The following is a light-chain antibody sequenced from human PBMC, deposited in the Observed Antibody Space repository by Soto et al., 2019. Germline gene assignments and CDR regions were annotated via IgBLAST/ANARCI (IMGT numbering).Light chain of an antibody. Sequence: QSVLTQPRSVSGSPGQSVTISCTGTSSDVGGYNYVSWYQQHPGKAPKLMIYDVSKRPSGVPDRFSGSKSGNTASLTISGLQAEDEADYYCCSYAGSYISLYVFGTGTKVTVL. CDR3: CSYAGSYISLYV. J-gene: IGLJ1*01. CDR1: SSDVGGYNY. V-gene: IGLV2-11*01. CDR2: DVS.